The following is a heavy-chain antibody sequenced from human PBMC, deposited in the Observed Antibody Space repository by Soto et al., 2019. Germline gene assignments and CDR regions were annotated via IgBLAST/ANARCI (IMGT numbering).Heavy chain of an antibody. CDR2: INPNSGGT. CDR1: GYTFTGYY. Sequence: GPSVKVSCKASGYTFTGYYMHWVRQAPGQGLEWMGWINPNSGGTNYAQKFQGWVTMTRDTSISTAYMELSRLRSDDTAVFYCARDGGNSGSWGMDVWGQGTTVTVSS. V-gene: IGHV1-2*04. J-gene: IGHJ6*02. CDR3: ARDGGNSGSWGMDV. D-gene: IGHD1-7*01.